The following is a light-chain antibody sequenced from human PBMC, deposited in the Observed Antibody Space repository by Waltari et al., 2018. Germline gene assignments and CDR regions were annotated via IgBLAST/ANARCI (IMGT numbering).Light chain of an antibody. CDR2: GAS. CDR1: QSVSRT. Sequence: IVLTQSPGTLSLSPGERATLSCRASQSVSRTLACDQQKPGQAPRLLIYGASARAAGIPDRFSGSGSGTDFSLTISRLEPEDFAVYYCQHYVRLPVTFGQGTKVEIK. J-gene: IGKJ1*01. V-gene: IGKV3-20*01. CDR3: QHYVRLPVT.